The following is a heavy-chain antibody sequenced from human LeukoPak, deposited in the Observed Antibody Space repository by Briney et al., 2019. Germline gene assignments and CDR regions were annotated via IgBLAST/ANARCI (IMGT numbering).Heavy chain of an antibody. D-gene: IGHD3-22*01. CDR2: IHYSGST. CDR1: GASVTTDSFY. Sequence: SETLSLTCTVSGASVTTDSFYWSWIRQPPGKGLEWIAYIHYSGSTNYNPSLKSRVTISVDTSKNQFSLQLSSVTAADTAVYYCARYRGRSGYSFDYWGQGTLVTVSS. V-gene: IGHV4-61*01. J-gene: IGHJ4*02. CDR3: ARYRGRSGYSFDY.